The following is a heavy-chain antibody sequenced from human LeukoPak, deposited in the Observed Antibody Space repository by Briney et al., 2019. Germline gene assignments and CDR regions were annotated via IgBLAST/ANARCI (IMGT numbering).Heavy chain of an antibody. CDR1: GGSISSYY. CDR3: AREYSSGWYGFDY. V-gene: IGHV4-59*01. Sequence: SSETLSLTWTVSGGSISSYYWSWIRQPPGKGREWMGYIYYSGSTNYNPSLKSRVTISVDTSKNQFSLKLSSVTAADTAVYYCAREYSSGWYGFDYWGQGTLVTVSS. CDR2: IYYSGST. D-gene: IGHD6-19*01. J-gene: IGHJ4*02.